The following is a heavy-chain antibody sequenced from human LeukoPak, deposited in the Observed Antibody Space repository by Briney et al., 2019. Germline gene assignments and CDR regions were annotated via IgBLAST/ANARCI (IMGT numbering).Heavy chain of an antibody. CDR1: GFTFSSYG. CDR2: IRKEGTNK. D-gene: IGHD4-17*01. V-gene: IGHV3-30*02. J-gene: IGHJ3*02. Sequence: GGSLRLSCAASGFTFSSYGIHWVRQAPGKGLEWVAFIRKEGTNKYYSDSVKGRFTISRDNSKNTLYLEMNSLRAEDTAAYYCARFDYGATPGDMWGQGTMVTVSS. CDR3: ARFDYGATPGDM.